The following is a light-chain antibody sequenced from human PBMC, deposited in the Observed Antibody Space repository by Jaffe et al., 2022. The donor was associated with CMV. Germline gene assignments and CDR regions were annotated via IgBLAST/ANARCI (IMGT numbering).Light chain of an antibody. CDR2: DAS. CDR1: QSVGSY. V-gene: IGKV3-11*01. CDR3: QHRSNWPPYT. J-gene: IGKJ2*01. Sequence: EIVLTQSPATLSLSPGERATLSCRASQSVGSYLAWYQQRPGQAPRLLIYDASNRATGVPARFSAGGSETDFTLTISSLEPEDFAVYYCQHRSNWPPYTFGQGTKLEIK.